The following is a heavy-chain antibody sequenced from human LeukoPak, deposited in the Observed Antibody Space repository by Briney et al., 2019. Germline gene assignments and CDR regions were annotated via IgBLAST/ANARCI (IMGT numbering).Heavy chain of an antibody. Sequence: ASVKVSCKASGYTFTGYYMHWVRQAPGQGLEWMGWINPNSGGTNYAQKFQGWVTMTRDTSISTAYMELSRLRSDDTAVYYCARGRDYYDSSGYYVWGQGTLVTVSS. CDR1: GYTFTGYY. V-gene: IGHV1-2*04. CDR2: INPNSGGT. J-gene: IGHJ4*02. D-gene: IGHD3-22*01. CDR3: ARGRDYYDSSGYYV.